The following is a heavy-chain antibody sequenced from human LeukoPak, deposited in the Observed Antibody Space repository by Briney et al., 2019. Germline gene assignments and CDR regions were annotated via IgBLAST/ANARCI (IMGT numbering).Heavy chain of an antibody. D-gene: IGHD3-22*01. V-gene: IGHV3-30-3*01. J-gene: IGHJ1*01. CDR2: ISYDGSNK. CDR1: GFTFSSYA. Sequence: GGSLRLSCAASGFTFSSYAMHWVRQAPGKGLEWVAVISYDGSNKYYADSVKGRFTISRDNSKNTLYLQMNSLRAEDTAVYYCAKGGYYDSSGYYPSEYFQHWGQGTLVTVSS. CDR3: AKGGYYDSSGYYPSEYFQH.